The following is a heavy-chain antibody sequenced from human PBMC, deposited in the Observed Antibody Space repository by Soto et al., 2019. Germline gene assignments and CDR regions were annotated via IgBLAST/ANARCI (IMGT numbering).Heavy chain of an antibody. D-gene: IGHD1-1*01. CDR1: GGSISSGGYY. Sequence: SETLSLTCTVSGGSISSGGYYWSWIRQPAGKGLEWIGRIYTSGSTNYNPSLKSRVTMSVDTSKNQFSLKLSSVTAADTAVYYCARDRDAYNLGAFDIWGQGTMVTVSS. CDR3: ARDRDAYNLGAFDI. J-gene: IGHJ3*02. CDR2: IYTSGST. V-gene: IGHV4-61*02.